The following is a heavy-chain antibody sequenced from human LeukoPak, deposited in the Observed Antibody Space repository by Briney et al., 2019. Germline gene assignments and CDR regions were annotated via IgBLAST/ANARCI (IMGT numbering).Heavy chain of an antibody. D-gene: IGHD6-13*01. CDR1: GGSISSYY. CDR2: IYYSGST. CDR3: ARDSRSSWLFDY. V-gene: IGHV4-59*06. Sequence: SETLSLTCTVSGGSISSYYWSWIRQHPGKGLEWIGYIYYSGSTYYNPSLKSRVTISVDTSKNQFSLKLSSVTAADTAVYYCARDSRSSWLFDYWGQGTLVTVSS. J-gene: IGHJ4*02.